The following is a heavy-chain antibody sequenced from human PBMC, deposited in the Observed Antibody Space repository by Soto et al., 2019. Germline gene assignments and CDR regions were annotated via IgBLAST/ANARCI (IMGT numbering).Heavy chain of an antibody. CDR1: GYTFTTYG. D-gene: IGHD1-20*01. CDR3: AREVTGTHDAFDI. CDR2: ISAYHGYT. Sequence: ASVKVSCKASGYTFTTYGISWVRQAPGQGLEWMGWISAYHGYTNYAQKLQGRVTMTTDTSTSTAYMELRSLRSDDTAVYFCAREVTGTHDAFDIWGQGTMVT. J-gene: IGHJ3*02. V-gene: IGHV1-18*01.